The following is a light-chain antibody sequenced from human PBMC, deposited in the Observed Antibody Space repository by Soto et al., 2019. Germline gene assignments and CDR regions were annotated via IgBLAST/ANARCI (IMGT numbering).Light chain of an antibody. J-gene: IGLJ2*01. Sequence: QSVLTQPPSASGSPGQSVTISCTGTSSDVGGYNYVSWYQQHPGKAPTLMIYEVSKRPSGVPDRFSGSKSGNTASLTVSGLQADDEADYYCSSYAGSNNLVFGGGTKLTVL. CDR3: SSYAGSNNLV. CDR2: EVS. V-gene: IGLV2-8*01. CDR1: SSDVGGYNY.